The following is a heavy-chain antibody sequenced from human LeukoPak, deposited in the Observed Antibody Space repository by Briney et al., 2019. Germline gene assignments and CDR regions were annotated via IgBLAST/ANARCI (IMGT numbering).Heavy chain of an antibody. Sequence: GGSLRLSCAASGFTFSSYGMSWVRQAPGKGPEWVSGISGSGGSTYYADSVKGRFTISRDNSKNTLYLQMNSLRADDTAVYYCARLAWESSGYYDYWGQGTLVTVSS. CDR1: GFTFSSYG. D-gene: IGHD3-22*01. V-gene: IGHV3-23*01. CDR2: ISGSGGST. CDR3: ARLAWESSGYYDY. J-gene: IGHJ4*02.